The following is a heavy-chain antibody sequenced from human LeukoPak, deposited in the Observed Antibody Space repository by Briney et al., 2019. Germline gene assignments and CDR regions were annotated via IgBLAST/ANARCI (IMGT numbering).Heavy chain of an antibody. J-gene: IGHJ4*02. D-gene: IGHD6-19*01. CDR1: GGSISSSSYY. CDR3: ARHRGSGWYMAYYFDY. V-gene: IGHV4-39*01. CDR2: IYYSGST. Sequence: SETLSLTCTVSGGSISSSSYYWGWIRQPPGKGLEWIGSIYYSGSTYYNPSLKSRVTISVDTSKNQFSLKLSSVTAAGTAVYYCARHRGSGWYMAYYFDYWGQGTLVTVSS.